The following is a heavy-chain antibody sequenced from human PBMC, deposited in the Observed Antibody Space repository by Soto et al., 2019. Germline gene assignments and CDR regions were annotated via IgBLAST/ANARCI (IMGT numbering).Heavy chain of an antibody. CDR3: SRDVVVGAKALNY. CDR1: VSTFSNYW. CDR2: IKEDGSEK. J-gene: IGHJ4*02. V-gene: IGHV3-7*01. D-gene: IGHD2-15*01. Sequence: PWWSLRLSCSASVSTFSNYWMTWFRQAPGKGLEWVANIKEDGSEKHYVDSVKGRFTISRDNAKNSLYLQMNSLRVEDTAVYFCSRDVVVGAKALNYWGQGALVTVSS.